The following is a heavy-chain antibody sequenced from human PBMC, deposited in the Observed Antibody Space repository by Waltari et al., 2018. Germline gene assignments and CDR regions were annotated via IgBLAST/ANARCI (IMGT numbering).Heavy chain of an antibody. V-gene: IGHV3-30*03. CDR1: GFPFSNYG. CDR3: SSSTVFGTFDH. D-gene: IGHD4-17*01. J-gene: IGHJ4*02. CDR2: ILYDGSDK. Sequence: QVQLVESGGGVVQPGSSRRPPWSASGFPFSNYGMPWVRQAPGKGLEWVAVILYDGSDKNYADSVEGRFTISRDNFKNTLDLQMNSLRAEDTAVYYCSSSTVFGTFDHWGQGTLVTVAS.